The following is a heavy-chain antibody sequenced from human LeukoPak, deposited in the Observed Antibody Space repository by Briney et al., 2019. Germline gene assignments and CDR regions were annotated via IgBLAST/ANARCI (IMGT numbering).Heavy chain of an antibody. Sequence: SETLSLTCAVYGGSFSGYYWSWIRQPPGKGLEWIGEVNHSGSTNYNPSLKSRVTISVDTSKNQFSLKLSSVTAADTAVYYCARERNVLLWFGELLGYFDYWGQGALVTVSS. CDR3: ARERNVLLWFGELLGYFDY. J-gene: IGHJ4*02. V-gene: IGHV4-34*01. CDR2: VNHSGST. CDR1: GGSFSGYY. D-gene: IGHD3-10*01.